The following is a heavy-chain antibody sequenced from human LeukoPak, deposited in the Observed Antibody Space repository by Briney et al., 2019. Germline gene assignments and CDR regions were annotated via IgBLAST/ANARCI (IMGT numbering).Heavy chain of an antibody. CDR3: AKDGYSSSWYLTWFDP. CDR1: GFTFSSYA. V-gene: IGHV3-23*01. Sequence: PGGSLRLSCAASGFTFSSYAMSWVREAPGKGLEWVSAISGSGGSTYYADSVKGRFTISRDNSKTTLYLQMNSLRAEDTAVYYCAKDGYSSSWYLTWFDPWGQGTLVTVSS. D-gene: IGHD6-13*01. J-gene: IGHJ5*02. CDR2: ISGSGGST.